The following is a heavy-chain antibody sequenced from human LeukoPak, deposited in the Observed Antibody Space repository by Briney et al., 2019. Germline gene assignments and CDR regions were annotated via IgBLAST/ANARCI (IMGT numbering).Heavy chain of an antibody. Sequence: SETLSLTCTVSSGSIGSSSNYWGWIRQAPGKGLEWIGNVYYSGSTFYNPSLKSRVTISVDTSKNQFSLKLRSVTAADTAIYYCARASFNVVFGNWFDPWGQGTLVTVST. D-gene: IGHD2-8*01. CDR2: VYYSGST. J-gene: IGHJ5*02. V-gene: IGHV4-39*01. CDR1: SGSIGSSSNY. CDR3: ARASFNVVFGNWFDP.